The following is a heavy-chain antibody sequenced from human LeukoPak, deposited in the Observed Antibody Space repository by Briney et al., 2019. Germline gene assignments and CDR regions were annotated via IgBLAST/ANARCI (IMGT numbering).Heavy chain of an antibody. CDR2: IYYSGST. CDR3: ARGASVPLAFDP. D-gene: IGHD3-10*01. CDR1: GGSISSYY. Sequence: SETLSLTCTGSGGSISSYYWSWIRQPPGKGLEWIGYIYYSGSTNYNPSLKSRVTISVDTSKNQFSLKLSSVTAADTAVYYCARGASVPLAFDPWGQGTLVTVSS. V-gene: IGHV4-59*01. J-gene: IGHJ5*02.